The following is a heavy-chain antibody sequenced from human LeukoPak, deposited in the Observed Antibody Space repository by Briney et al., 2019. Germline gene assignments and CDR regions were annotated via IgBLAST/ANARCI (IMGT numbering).Heavy chain of an antibody. J-gene: IGHJ4*02. CDR3: ATDGYSSSWRTGIDY. CDR2: FDPEDGET. D-gene: IGHD6-13*01. CDR1: GYTFTSYD. V-gene: IGHV1-24*01. Sequence: ASVKVSCKASGYTFTSYDINWVRQAPGKGLEWMGGFDPEDGETIYAQKFQGRVTMTEDTSTDTAYMELSSLRSGDTAVYYCATDGYSSSWRTGIDYWGQGTLVTVSS.